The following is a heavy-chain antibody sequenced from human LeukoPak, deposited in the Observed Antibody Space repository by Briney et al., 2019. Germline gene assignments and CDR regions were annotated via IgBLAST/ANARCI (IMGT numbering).Heavy chain of an antibody. Sequence: SETLSLTCAVYGGSFSGYYWSWIRQPPGTGLEWIGEINHSGSTNYNPSLKSRVTISVDTSKNQFSLKLSSVTAADTAVYYCARRPRTISGSYGPANYYLDYWGQGTLVTVSS. CDR2: INHSGST. D-gene: IGHD1-26*01. CDR1: GGSFSGYY. V-gene: IGHV4-34*01. CDR3: ARRPRTISGSYGPANYYLDY. J-gene: IGHJ4*02.